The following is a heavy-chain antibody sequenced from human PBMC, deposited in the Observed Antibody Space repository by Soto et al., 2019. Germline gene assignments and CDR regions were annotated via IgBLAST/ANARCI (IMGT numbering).Heavy chain of an antibody. Sequence: SETLSLTCTVSGGSISSGGYYWSWIRQHPGKGLEWIGYIYYSGSTYYNPSLKSRVTISVDTSKNQFSLKLSSVTAADTAVYYCARASELAGAGTHRAFDYWGQGTLVTVSS. J-gene: IGHJ4*02. V-gene: IGHV4-31*03. D-gene: IGHD6-13*01. CDR3: ARASELAGAGTHRAFDY. CDR2: IYYSGST. CDR1: GGSISSGGYY.